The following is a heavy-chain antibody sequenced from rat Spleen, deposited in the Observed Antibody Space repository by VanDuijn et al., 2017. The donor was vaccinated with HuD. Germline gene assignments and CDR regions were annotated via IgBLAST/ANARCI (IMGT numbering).Heavy chain of an antibody. CDR2: ITNTGGSS. Sequence: EVQLVESGGGLVQPGRSLKLYCVASGFTFNNYWMTWIRQAPGKGLEWVASITNTGGSSYYPDSVKGRFTISRDNAKRTLYLQMDSLRSEDTATYYSTRDGIINGMVLIPFDYWGQGVMVTVSS. J-gene: IGHJ2*01. CDR3: TRDGIINGMVLIPFDY. D-gene: IGHD1-12*03. V-gene: IGHV5-31*01. CDR1: GFTFNNYW.